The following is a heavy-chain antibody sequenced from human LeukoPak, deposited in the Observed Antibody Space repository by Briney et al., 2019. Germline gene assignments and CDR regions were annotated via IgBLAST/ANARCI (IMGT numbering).Heavy chain of an antibody. J-gene: IGHJ4*02. D-gene: IGHD6-6*01. CDR1: GFTFSSYW. V-gene: IGHV3-7*01. CDR2: IKQDGSEK. CDR3: ARWPYSSSYYFDY. Sequence: PGGSLRLSCAASGFTFSSYWMSWVRQAPGKGLEWVANIKQDGSEKYYVDSVKGRFTISRDNAKNSPYLQMNSLRAEDTAVYYCARWPYSSSYYFDYWGQGTLVTVSS.